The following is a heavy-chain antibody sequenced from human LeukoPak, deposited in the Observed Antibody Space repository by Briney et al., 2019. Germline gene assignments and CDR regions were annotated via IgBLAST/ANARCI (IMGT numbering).Heavy chain of an antibody. CDR1: GFTFSKFP. Sequence: GGSLRLSCAASGFTFSKFPMGWVRQAPGRGLEWVSAISASGDVTFYADSLRGRFTISRDNSKSTLYLQMNGLRAEDTAIFYCAKSLFTSATGTGRAFHIWGQGTRDTVSS. J-gene: IGHJ3*02. CDR3: AKSLFTSATGTGRAFHI. CDR2: ISASGDVT. D-gene: IGHD1-1*01. V-gene: IGHV3-23*01.